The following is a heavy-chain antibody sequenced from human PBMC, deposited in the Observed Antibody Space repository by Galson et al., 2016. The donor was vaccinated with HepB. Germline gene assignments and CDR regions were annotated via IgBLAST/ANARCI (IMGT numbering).Heavy chain of an antibody. CDR3: ARGGALGVV. J-gene: IGHJ4*02. CDR1: GFTFDNFW. V-gene: IGHV3-7*04. Sequence: SLRLSCAASGFTFDNFWMSWVRQAPGKGLEWVANIHKDGSEKNYVDSVKGRFTISRDNAQNSVSLQMNSLRGEDTAVYYCARGGALGVVWGQGTQVIVSS. CDR2: IHKDGSEK. D-gene: IGHD3-3*01.